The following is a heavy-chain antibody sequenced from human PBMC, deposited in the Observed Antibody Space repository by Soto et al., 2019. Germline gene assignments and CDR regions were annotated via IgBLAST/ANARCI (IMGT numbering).Heavy chain of an antibody. D-gene: IGHD2-15*01. CDR2: INHSGST. J-gene: IGHJ2*01. CDR3: ARGGQTLLRYLDL. V-gene: IGHV4-34*01. Sequence: SETLSLTCAVYGGSFSGYYWSWIRQPPGKGLEWIGEINHSGSTNYNPSLKSRVTISVDTSKNQFSLKLSSVTAADTAVYYCARGGQTLLRYLDLWGRGTMVTVYS. CDR1: GGSFSGYY.